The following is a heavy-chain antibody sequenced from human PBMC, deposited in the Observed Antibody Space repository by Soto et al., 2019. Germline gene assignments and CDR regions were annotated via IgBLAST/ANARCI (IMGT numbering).Heavy chain of an antibody. D-gene: IGHD2-2*01. CDR2: IIPILGIA. CDR1: GGTFSSYT. Sequence: QVQLVQSGAEVKKPGSSVKVSCKASGGTFSSYTISWVRQAPGQGLEWMGRIIPILGIANYAQKFQGRVTITEDKSTSTAYMELSSLRSEDTAVYYCAREDCSSTSCWGGSRYWGQGTLVTVSS. J-gene: IGHJ4*02. CDR3: AREDCSSTSCWGGSRY. V-gene: IGHV1-69*08.